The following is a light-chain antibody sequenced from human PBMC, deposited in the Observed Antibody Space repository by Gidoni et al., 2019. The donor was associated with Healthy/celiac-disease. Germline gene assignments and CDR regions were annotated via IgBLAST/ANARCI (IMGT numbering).Light chain of an antibody. V-gene: IGKV1-27*01. CDR3: QKYNSAPPVLT. J-gene: IGKJ3*01. CDR1: QGISTY. Sequence: IQITQSPSSLSASVGDRVTITCRASQGISTYLAWYQQKPGKVPKLLIYAASTLQSGVPSRFSGSGAGTDFTLTISSLQPEDVATYYCQKYNSAPPVLTFGPGTKVDIK. CDR2: AAS.